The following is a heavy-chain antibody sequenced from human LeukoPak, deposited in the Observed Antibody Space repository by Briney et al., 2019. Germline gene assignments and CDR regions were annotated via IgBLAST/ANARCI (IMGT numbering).Heavy chain of an antibody. CDR1: GYTLTELS. CDR2: ISAYNGNT. V-gene: IGHV1-18*01. J-gene: IGHJ4*02. D-gene: IGHD3-10*01. CDR3: ARDSYYYGSGSYYVDY. Sequence: ASVTVSCKVSGYTLTELSMHWVRQAPGKGLEWMGWISAYNGNTNYAQKLQGRVTMTTDTSTSTAYMELRSLRSDDTAAYYCARDSYYYGSGSYYVDYWGQGTLVTVSS.